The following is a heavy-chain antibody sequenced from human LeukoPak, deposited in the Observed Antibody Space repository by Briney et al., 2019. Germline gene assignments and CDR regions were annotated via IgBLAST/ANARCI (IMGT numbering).Heavy chain of an antibody. CDR3: AREAGSSWFAPLDY. CDR1: GFTFSSYE. CDR2: ISSSGSTI. J-gene: IGHJ4*02. D-gene: IGHD6-13*01. Sequence: GGSLILSCAASGFTFSSYEMNWVRQAPGKGLEWVSYISSSGSTIYYADSVKGRFTISRDNAKNSLYLQMNSLRDEDTAVYYCAREAGSSWFAPLDYWGQGTLVTVSS. V-gene: IGHV3-48*03.